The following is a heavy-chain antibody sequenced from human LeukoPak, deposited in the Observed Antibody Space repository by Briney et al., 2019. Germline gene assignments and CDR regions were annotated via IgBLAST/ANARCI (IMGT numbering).Heavy chain of an antibody. Sequence: PGGSLRLSCAASGFTVSSDWMSWVRQAAGKGLEWVANIKQDGSEKYYVDSVKGRFTISRGNAKNSLYLQMNSLRAEDTAVYYCARDTTMVRETTFDYWGQGTLVTVSS. CDR2: IKQDGSEK. J-gene: IGHJ4*02. CDR1: GFTVSSDW. CDR3: ARDTTMVRETTFDY. D-gene: IGHD3-10*01. V-gene: IGHV3-7*03.